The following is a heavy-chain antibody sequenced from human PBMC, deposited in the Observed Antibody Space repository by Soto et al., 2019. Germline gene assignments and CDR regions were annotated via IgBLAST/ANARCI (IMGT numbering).Heavy chain of an antibody. J-gene: IGHJ4*02. CDR3: AAGGSGYYAN. CDR1: GFTFSTYW. Sequence: EVQLVESGGDLVQPGGSLGLSCAASGFTFSTYWMHWVRQAPGKGLLWVSRIKTDGTYSTYADSVKGRFTISRDNAKHTLYLQMNSLRVEDAAVYYCAAGGSGYYANWGQGTLVTVSS. V-gene: IGHV3-74*01. CDR2: IKTDGTYS. D-gene: IGHD3-22*01.